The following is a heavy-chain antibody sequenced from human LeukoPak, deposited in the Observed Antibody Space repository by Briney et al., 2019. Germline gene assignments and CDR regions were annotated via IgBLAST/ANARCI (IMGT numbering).Heavy chain of an antibody. CDR2: ISGSGGST. CDR3: AKDPGDYYYYYMDV. V-gene: IGHV3-23*01. CDR1: GFTFSTYA. J-gene: IGHJ6*03. Sequence: PGGSLRLSCAASGFTFSTYAMNWVRQAPGKGLEWVSGISGSGGSTYYADSVQGRFTISRDNSKNTLYLQMNSLRAEDTAVYSCAKDPGDYYYYYMDVWGKGTTVTVSS.